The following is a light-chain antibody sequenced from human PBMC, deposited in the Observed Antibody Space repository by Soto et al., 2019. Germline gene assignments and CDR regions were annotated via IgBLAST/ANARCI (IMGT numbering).Light chain of an antibody. Sequence: EIVLTQSPATLSVSPGESATLSCSASHRVSSYLAWYQQKPGQAPRLLIYGVSTRANGVPARFSGSGSGTEFTLTISGLLPEDFATYHCQQLNTLPFTFGQGTRLEIK. CDR3: QQLNTLPFT. CDR1: HRVSSY. V-gene: IGKV3-15*01. CDR2: GVS. J-gene: IGKJ5*01.